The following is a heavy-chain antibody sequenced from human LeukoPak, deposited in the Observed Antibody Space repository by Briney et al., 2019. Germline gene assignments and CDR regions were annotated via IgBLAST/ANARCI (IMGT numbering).Heavy chain of an antibody. CDR1: GFTFRSYG. CDR2: IWYDGSKT. J-gene: IGHJ4*02. Sequence: PGGSLRLSCVASGFTFRSYGMDWVSQDPGKGMEWVAIIWYDGSKTYYAESVKGRFSISRDNSKNTLYLQMNSLRAEDTAVYYCARDGRGFGLDYWGQGALVTVSS. V-gene: IGHV3-33*01. D-gene: IGHD3-10*01. CDR3: ARDGRGFGLDY.